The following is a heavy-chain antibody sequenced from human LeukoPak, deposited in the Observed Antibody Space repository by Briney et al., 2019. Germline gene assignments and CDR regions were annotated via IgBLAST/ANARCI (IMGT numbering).Heavy chain of an antibody. CDR1: GFTFDDYT. Sequence: GGSLRLSCAASGFTFDDYTMHWVRQAPGKGLEWVSLISWDGGSTYYADSVKGRFTISRDNSKNSLYLQMNSLRTEDTALYYCAKDRIAVAGTRPKLWASGCDGWGQGTLVTVSS. V-gene: IGHV3-43*01. CDR3: AKDRIAVAGTRPKLWASGCDG. CDR2: ISWDGGST. J-gene: IGHJ4*02. D-gene: IGHD6-19*01.